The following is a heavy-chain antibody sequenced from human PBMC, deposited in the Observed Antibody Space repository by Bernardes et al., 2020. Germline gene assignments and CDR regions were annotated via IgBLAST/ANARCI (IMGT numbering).Heavy chain of an antibody. CDR1: GFTVSSNY. Sequence: GGSLRLSCAASGFTVSSNYMSWVRQAPGKGLEWVSVIYSGGSTYYADSVKGRFTISRDNSKNTLYLQMNSLRAEDTAVYYCARNFAITMVQGGDGGADYGMDVWGQGTTVTVSS. V-gene: IGHV3-53*01. D-gene: IGHD3-10*01. CDR3: ARNFAITMVQGGDGGADYGMDV. J-gene: IGHJ6*02. CDR2: IYSGGST.